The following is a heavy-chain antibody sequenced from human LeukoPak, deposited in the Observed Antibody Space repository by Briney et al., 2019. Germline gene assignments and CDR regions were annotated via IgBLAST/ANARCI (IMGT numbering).Heavy chain of an antibody. J-gene: IGHJ5*02. Sequence: PGGSLRLSCAASGFTFDEYGMSWVRQVPGKGLEWVSGIKWNGGSTGYADSVKGRFTISRDNAKNSLYLQMNSLRAEDTAVYYCARVTTGWFDPWGQGTLVTVSS. CDR1: GFTFDEYG. D-gene: IGHD3-22*01. CDR3: ARVTTGWFDP. V-gene: IGHV3-20*04. CDR2: IKWNGGST.